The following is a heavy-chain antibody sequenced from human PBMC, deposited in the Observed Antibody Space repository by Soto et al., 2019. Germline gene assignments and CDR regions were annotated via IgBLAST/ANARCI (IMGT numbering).Heavy chain of an antibody. CDR1: GYIFVTYG. Sequence: ASVMVSCKTAGYIFVTYGIIWVRQAPGQGLAWLGRISPYNGNTDYAHNLRGRVTMTTDTSTSTAYMELRSLRSDDTAVYYCVRDSDASASYSTDHWGQGTQVTVSS. D-gene: IGHD3-10*01. V-gene: IGHV1-18*01. CDR2: ISPYNGNT. J-gene: IGHJ4*02. CDR3: VRDSDASASYSTDH.